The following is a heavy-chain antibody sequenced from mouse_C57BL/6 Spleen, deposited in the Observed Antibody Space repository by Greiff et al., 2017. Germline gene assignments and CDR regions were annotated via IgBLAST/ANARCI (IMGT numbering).Heavy chain of an antibody. J-gene: IGHJ3*01. D-gene: IGHD3-2*02. CDR2: ICPGSGST. Sequence: QVQLQQPGAELVKPGASVSMSCKASGYTFTSYWITWVTQRPGQGLAWIGDICPGSGSTNYNEKFKSKDTLTVDTSSSTAYMQLSSLTSEDSAVYYCARPASSGYVFAYWGQGTLVTVSA. CDR1: GYTFTSYW. CDR3: ARPASSGYVFAY. V-gene: IGHV1-55*01.